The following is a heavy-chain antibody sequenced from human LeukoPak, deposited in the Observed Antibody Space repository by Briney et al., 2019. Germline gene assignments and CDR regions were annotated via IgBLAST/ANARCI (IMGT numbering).Heavy chain of an antibody. CDR2: IGGGGDIT. CDR1: GFTFRKYI. J-gene: IGHJ4*02. V-gene: IGHV3-23*01. Sequence: GGSLRLSCTASGFTFRKYIMTWVRQAPGKGLEWVSSIGGGGDITFYADPVKGRFRISRDDSKNTLFLEMNSLRAEDTALYYCAKWGGTDTIGTIWCGPLDYWGQGTQVIVSS. CDR3: AKWGGTDTIGTIWCGPLDY. D-gene: IGHD2-2*01.